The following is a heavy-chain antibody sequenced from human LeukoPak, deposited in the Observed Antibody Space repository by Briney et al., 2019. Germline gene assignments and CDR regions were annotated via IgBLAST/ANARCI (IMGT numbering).Heavy chain of an antibody. Sequence: GGSLRLSCAASGFTFSSYWMSWVRQAPGKGLEWVANIKEDGSDKYYVDSVKGRFTFSRDNAKKSLYLQMNNLRAEDTAVYYCAKDRLVGATTPRYFDLWGRGTLVTVSS. J-gene: IGHJ2*01. CDR2: IKEDGSDK. V-gene: IGHV3-7*03. D-gene: IGHD1-26*01. CDR3: AKDRLVGATTPRYFDL. CDR1: GFTFSSYW.